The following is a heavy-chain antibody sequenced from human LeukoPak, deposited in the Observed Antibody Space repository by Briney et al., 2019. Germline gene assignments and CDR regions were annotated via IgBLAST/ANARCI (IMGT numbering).Heavy chain of an antibody. Sequence: GGSLRLSCAASGFTFSSYAMSWVRQAPGKGLEWVSAISGSGGSTYYADSVKGRFTISRDNSKNTLYLQMNSLRAEDTAVYHCARSMVRGVIINWGQGTLVTVSS. CDR3: ARSMVRGVIIN. CDR1: GFTFSSYA. V-gene: IGHV3-23*01. CDR2: ISGSGGST. D-gene: IGHD3-10*01. J-gene: IGHJ4*02.